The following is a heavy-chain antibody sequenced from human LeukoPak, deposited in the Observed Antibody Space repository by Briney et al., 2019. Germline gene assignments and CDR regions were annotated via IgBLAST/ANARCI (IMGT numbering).Heavy chain of an antibody. CDR2: ISAYNGNT. V-gene: IGHV1-18*01. CDR3: ARATFIAAADLFDY. D-gene: IGHD6-13*01. CDR1: GYTFTSYG. Sequence: ASVKVSCKASGYTFTSYGISWVRQAPGQGLEWMGWISAYNGNTNYAQKLQGRVTMTTDTSTSTAYMELRSLRSDDTAVYYCARATFIAAADLFDYWGQGTLVTVSS. J-gene: IGHJ4*02.